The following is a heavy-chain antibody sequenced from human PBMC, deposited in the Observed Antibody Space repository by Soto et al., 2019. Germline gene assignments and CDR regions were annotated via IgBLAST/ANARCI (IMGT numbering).Heavy chain of an antibody. CDR3: ARGYGWVAGPTLFDY. J-gene: IGHJ4*02. CDR1: GGSISSSSYY. CDR2: IYYSGST. V-gene: IGHV4-39*01. D-gene: IGHD6-19*01. Sequence: SETLSLTCTVSGGSISSSSYYWGWIRQPPGKGLEWIGSIYYSGSTYYNPSLKSRVTISVDTSKNQFSLKLSSVTAADTAVYYCARGYGWVAGPTLFDYWGQGTLVTVSS.